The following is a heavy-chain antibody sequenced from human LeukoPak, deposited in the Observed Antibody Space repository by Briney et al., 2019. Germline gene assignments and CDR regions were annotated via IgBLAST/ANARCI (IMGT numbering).Heavy chain of an antibody. V-gene: IGHV7-4-1*02. CDR1: GYTFNRYA. J-gene: IGHJ5*02. CDR2: INTNTGNL. Sequence: ASVKVSCKASGYTFNRYAMNWVRQAPGQGLEWMGWINTNTGNLTYAQGFTGRFVFSLDTSVSTAYLQISSLRAEDTAVYYCARDRDYSEGAWFDPWGQGTLVTVSS. D-gene: IGHD4-11*01. CDR3: ARDRDYSEGAWFDP.